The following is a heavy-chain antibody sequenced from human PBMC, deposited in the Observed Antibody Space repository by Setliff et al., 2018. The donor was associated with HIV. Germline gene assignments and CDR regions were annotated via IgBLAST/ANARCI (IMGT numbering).Heavy chain of an antibody. CDR3: ARAGVMHSDYGLWVWIDP. D-gene: IGHD3-16*01. J-gene: IGHJ5*02. CDR2: IYHSGTT. Sequence: SETLSLTCSVSGGSVSGHYWSWIRQSPGKGLEWIGYIYHSGTTNKNPSLKSRVTMSVDTSKNLFSLKVRSVTAADTAVYYCARAGVMHSDYGLWVWIDPWGQGTPGHRLL. CDR1: GGSVSGHY. V-gene: IGHV4-59*02.